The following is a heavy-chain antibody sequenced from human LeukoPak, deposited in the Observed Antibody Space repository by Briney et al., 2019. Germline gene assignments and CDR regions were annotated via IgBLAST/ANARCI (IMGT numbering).Heavy chain of an antibody. D-gene: IGHD1-14*01. CDR1: GLLRPTRGRG. Sequence: SGPTLFHPKPPLTLTFTFSGLLRPTRGRGGTWVGRPPVKALEWHTLDDWDEDEFYNPSIKSRINISKDTSKKQVVLTMTDMDPVDTATYYCPRIGSHLTVDHWGPGIPVTVSA. V-gene: IGHV2-70*20. J-gene: IGHJ4*02. CDR3: PRIGSHLTVDH. CDR2: DDWDEDE.